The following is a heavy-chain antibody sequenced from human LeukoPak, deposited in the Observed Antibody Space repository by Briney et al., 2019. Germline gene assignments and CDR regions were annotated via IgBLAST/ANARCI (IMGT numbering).Heavy chain of an antibody. Sequence: PGGSLRLSCAASGFTFDDYAMHWVRQAPGKGLEWVSLISGDGGSTYYADSVKGRFTISRDNSKNSLYLQMNSLRTEDTALYYCAKNISRYCSRTSGGGGRCGGAHLGYYYGMDVWGQGTTVTVSS. J-gene: IGHJ6*02. V-gene: IGHV3-43*02. D-gene: IGHD2-2*01. CDR3: AKNISRYCSRTSGGGGRCGGAHLGYYYGMDV. CDR2: ISGDGGST. CDR1: GFTFDDYA.